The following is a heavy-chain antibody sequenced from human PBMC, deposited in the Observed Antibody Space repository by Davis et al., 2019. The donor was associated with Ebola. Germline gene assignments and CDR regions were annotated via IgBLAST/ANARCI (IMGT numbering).Heavy chain of an antibody. CDR2: ISSSGGST. J-gene: IGHJ6*02. CDR1: GFTFSSYT. V-gene: IGHV3-64*04. Sequence: GESLKISCSASGFTFSSYTMHWVRQAPGKGLEYVSTISSSGGSTSYADSVKGRFTFSRDNSKNTLYLQMNSLRAEDTAVYYCAKGSLYGSRSITAGMDVWGQGTTVTVSS. D-gene: IGHD4-17*01. CDR3: AKGSLYGSRSITAGMDV.